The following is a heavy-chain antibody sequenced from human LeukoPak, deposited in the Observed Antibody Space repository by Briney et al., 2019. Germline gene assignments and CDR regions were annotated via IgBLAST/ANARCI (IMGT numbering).Heavy chain of an antibody. J-gene: IGHJ6*03. D-gene: IGHD2-2*01. CDR1: GFTFSSYS. CDR3: VGYCSSTSCYDPPPYYYYYMDV. Sequence: GGSLRLSCAASGFTFSSYSMNWVRQAPGKGLEWVSSISSSSSYIYYADSVKGRFTISRDNAKNSLYLQMNSLRAEGTAVYYCVGYCSSTSCYDPPPYYYYYMDVWGKGTTVTVSS. CDR2: ISSSSSYI. V-gene: IGHV3-21*01.